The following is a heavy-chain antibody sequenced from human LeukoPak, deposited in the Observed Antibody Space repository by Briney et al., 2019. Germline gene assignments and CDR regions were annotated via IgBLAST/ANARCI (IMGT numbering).Heavy chain of an antibody. CDR1: GFTVSSNY. CDR3: ARDLSVRQWLVLPDPGYGMDV. J-gene: IGHJ6*02. V-gene: IGHV3-66*01. Sequence: GGSLRLSCAASGFTVSSNYMSWVRQALGKGLEWVSVIYSGGSTYYADSVKGRFTISRDNSKNTLYLQMNSLRAEDTAVYYCARDLSVRQWLVLPDPGYGMDVWGQGTTVTVSS. CDR2: IYSGGST. D-gene: IGHD6-19*01.